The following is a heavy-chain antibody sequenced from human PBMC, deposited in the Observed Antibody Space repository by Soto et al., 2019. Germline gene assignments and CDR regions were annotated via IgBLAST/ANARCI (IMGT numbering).Heavy chain of an antibody. CDR3: ARREVVVAATPRKIVDYYGMDV. V-gene: IGHV1-69*12. D-gene: IGHD2-15*01. CDR2: IIPIFGTA. J-gene: IGHJ6*02. Sequence: QVQLVQSGAEVKKPGSSVKVSCKASGGTFSSYAISWVRQAPGQGLEWMGGIIPIFGTANYAQKSQGRVTITADESTRTAYMELSSLRSEDTAVYYCARREVVVAATPRKIVDYYGMDVWGQGTTVTVSS. CDR1: GGTFSSYA.